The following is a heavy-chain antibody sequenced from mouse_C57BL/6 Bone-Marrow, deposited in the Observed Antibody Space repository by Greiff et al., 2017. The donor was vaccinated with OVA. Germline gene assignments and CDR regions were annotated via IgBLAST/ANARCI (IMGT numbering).Heavy chain of an antibody. CDR1: GFNIKDDY. CDR2: IDPENGDT. J-gene: IGHJ1*03. Sequence: EVHLVESGAELVRPGASVKLSCTASGFNIKDDYMHWVKQRPEQGLEWIGWIDPENGDTEYASKFQGQATITADPSSNTAYLQLSSLTSDDTSVYSCTTCITSVVYWYFAVWGTGTTVTVSS. V-gene: IGHV14-4*01. CDR3: TTCITSVVYWYFAV. D-gene: IGHD1-1*01.